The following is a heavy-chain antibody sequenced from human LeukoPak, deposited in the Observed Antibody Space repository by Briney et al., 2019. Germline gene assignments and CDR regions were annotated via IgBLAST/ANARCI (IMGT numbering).Heavy chain of an antibody. D-gene: IGHD6-19*01. V-gene: IGHV3-43*01. CDR2: VSWDGGNT. CDR1: GFTFGDYT. Sequence: GGSLRLSCAASGFTFGDYTMHWVRQPPGKGLKWVSFVSWDGGNTYYADSVKGRFSASRDNSKDSLFLEMNSLSVEDSALYYCVKDIGVALTSFDSWGQGVLVTVSS. J-gene: IGHJ4*02. CDR3: VKDIGVALTSFDS.